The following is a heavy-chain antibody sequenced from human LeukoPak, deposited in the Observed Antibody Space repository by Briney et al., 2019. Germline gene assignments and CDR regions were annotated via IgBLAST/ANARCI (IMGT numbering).Heavy chain of an antibody. Sequence: SETLSLTCSVSGGSISSYYWSWIRQPPGKGLEWIGYTYYSVKTHYNPSLKSRVTISVDTSKNQFSLKLSSVTAADTAVYYCARFSQGVFGWFDPWGQGTLVTVSS. CDR3: ARFSQGVFGWFDP. J-gene: IGHJ5*02. V-gene: IGHV4-59*01. CDR2: TYYSVKT. CDR1: GGSISSYY. D-gene: IGHD6-13*01.